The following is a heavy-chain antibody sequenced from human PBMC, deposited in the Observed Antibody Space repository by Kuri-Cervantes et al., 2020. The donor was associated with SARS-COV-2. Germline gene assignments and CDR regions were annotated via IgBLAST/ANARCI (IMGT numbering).Heavy chain of an antibody. CDR2: IDPIDSYL. D-gene: IGHD1-20*01. J-gene: IGHJ6*02. Sequence: GESLKISCKGSGDSFPSYWISWVRQKPGKGLEWMGRIDPIDSYLRYSQPFQGHVTISVDESSSTAYLQWSSMKASDTAMDFCVTQYNWNGPHIYGLDVWGQGTAVTVSS. CDR3: VTQYNWNGPHIYGLDV. V-gene: IGHV5-10-1*01. CDR1: GDSFPSYW.